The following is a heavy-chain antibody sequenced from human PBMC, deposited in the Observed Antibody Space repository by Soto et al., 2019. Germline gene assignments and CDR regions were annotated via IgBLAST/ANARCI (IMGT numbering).Heavy chain of an antibody. Sequence: SETLSLTCTVSGGSISSGGYYWSWIRQHPGKGLEWIGYIYYSGSTYYNPSLKSRVTISVDTSKNQFSLKLSSVTAADTAVYYCARAGFGAVVIFDYWGQGTLVTVSS. CDR1: GGSISSGGYY. V-gene: IGHV4-31*03. D-gene: IGHD2-21*01. CDR3: ARAGFGAVVIFDY. CDR2: IYYSGST. J-gene: IGHJ4*02.